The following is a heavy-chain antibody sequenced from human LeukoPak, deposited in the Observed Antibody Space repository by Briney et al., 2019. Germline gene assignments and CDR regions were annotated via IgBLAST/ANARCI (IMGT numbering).Heavy chain of an antibody. Sequence: SVKVSCKASGGTFSSYAISWVRQAPGQGLEWMGGIIPIFGTANYAQKFQGRVTITADESTSTAYMELSSLRSDDTAVYYCARGHDFVWGSYRTSFDYWGQGTLVTVSS. D-gene: IGHD3-16*02. J-gene: IGHJ4*02. CDR2: IIPIFGTA. CDR1: GGTFSSYA. V-gene: IGHV1-69*13. CDR3: ARGHDFVWGSYRTSFDY.